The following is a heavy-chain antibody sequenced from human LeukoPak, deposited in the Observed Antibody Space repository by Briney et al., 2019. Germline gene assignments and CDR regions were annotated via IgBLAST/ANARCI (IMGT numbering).Heavy chain of an antibody. CDR1: GFTFSRSN. V-gene: IGHV3-48*04. CDR2: ISSDSSAI. D-gene: IGHD5-24*01. Sequence: GGSLRLSCAASGFTFSRSNMNWVRQAPGKGLEWLSYISSDSSAIYYADSVKGRFTISRDNAKNSLYLQMSSLGAEDTAVYYCARETPRRGETRDGYRWGQGTLVTVSS. J-gene: IGHJ4*02. CDR3: ARETPRRGETRDGYR.